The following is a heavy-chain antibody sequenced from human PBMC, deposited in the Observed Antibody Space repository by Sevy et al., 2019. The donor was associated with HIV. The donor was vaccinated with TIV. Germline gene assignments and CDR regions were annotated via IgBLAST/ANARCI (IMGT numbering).Heavy chain of an antibody. D-gene: IGHD2-21*02. CDR2: INWNGGST. CDR1: GFTFDDYG. V-gene: IGHV3-20*04. J-gene: IGHJ4*02. CDR3: ARGAIVVTAPRYFDY. Sequence: GGSLRLSCAASGFTFDDYGMSWVRQAPGKGLQWVSRINWNGGSTDYADSVKGRFTISRDNAKNSLYLQMNSLRAEDTALYYCARGAIVVTAPRYFDYWGQGTLVTVSS.